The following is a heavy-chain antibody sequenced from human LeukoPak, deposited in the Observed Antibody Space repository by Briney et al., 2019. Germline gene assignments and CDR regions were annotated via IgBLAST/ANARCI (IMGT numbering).Heavy chain of an antibody. CDR1: GGSISSGSYY. CDR2: IYTSGST. CDR3: ARDSLHDFPD. J-gene: IGHJ4*02. D-gene: IGHD3-3*01. V-gene: IGHV4-61*02. Sequence: SETLSLTCTVSGGSISSGSYYWSWIRQPAGKGLEWIGRIYTSGSTNYNPSLKSRVTISVDTSKNQFSLKLSSVTAADTAVYYCARDSLHDFPDWGQGTLVTVSS.